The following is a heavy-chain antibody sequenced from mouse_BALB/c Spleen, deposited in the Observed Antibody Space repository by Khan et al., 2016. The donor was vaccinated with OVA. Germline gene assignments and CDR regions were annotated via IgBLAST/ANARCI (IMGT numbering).Heavy chain of an antibody. CDR1: GFSFSSFG. V-gene: IGHV5-17*02. J-gene: IGHJ3*01. CDR3: ARANWAWFAY. D-gene: IGHD4-1*01. Sequence: EVELVESGGGLVQPGGSRKLSCAASGFSFSSFGMHWVRQAPEKGLEWVAYISSDSNTIYYVDTVKGRSTISRDNPKNTPFLQLTSLRSEDTAVYYCARANWAWFAYWGQGTLVTVSA. CDR2: ISSDSNTI.